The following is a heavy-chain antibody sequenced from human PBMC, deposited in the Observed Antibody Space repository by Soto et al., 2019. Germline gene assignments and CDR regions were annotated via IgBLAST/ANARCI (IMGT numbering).Heavy chain of an antibody. CDR1: GFTFSSSW. CDR3: ARDWSYALNY. Sequence: GGSLRLSCAASGFTFSSSWMHWVRQAPGRGLVWVSHINSDGTDTNYADSVKGRFTISRDNAKNTVYLQMNSLRAEDTAVYYCARDWSYALNYWGQGSLVTVSS. D-gene: IGHD3-16*01. V-gene: IGHV3-74*01. J-gene: IGHJ4*02. CDR2: INSDGTDT.